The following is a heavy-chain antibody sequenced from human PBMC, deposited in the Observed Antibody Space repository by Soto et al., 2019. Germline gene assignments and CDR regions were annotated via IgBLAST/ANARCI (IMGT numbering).Heavy chain of an antibody. V-gene: IGHV3-30-3*01. D-gene: IGHD2-21*02. J-gene: IGHJ6*02. CDR2: ISYDGSNK. Sequence: GGSLRLSCAASGFTFSSYAMHWVRQAPGKGLEWVAVISYDGSNKYYADSVKGRFTISRDNSKNTLYLQMNSLRAEDTAVYYCARDLGGDYYYYYGMDVWGQGTTVTVSS. CDR1: GFTFSSYA. CDR3: ARDLGGDYYYYYGMDV.